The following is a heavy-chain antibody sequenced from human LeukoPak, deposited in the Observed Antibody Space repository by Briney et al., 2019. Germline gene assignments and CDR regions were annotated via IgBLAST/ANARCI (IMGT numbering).Heavy chain of an antibody. D-gene: IGHD3-10*01. CDR1: GFTFSDYY. CDR3: AKDRRWELGRSAAPLDY. Sequence: GGSLRLSCAASGFTFSDYYMSWIRQAPGKGLEWVSYISSSGSTIYYADSVKGRFTISRDNAKNSLYLQMNSLRAEDTAVYYCAKDRRWELGRSAAPLDYWGQGTLVTVSS. CDR2: ISSSGSTI. J-gene: IGHJ4*02. V-gene: IGHV3-11*01.